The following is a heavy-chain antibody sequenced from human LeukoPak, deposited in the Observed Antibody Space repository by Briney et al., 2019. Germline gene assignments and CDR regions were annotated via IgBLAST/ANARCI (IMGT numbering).Heavy chain of an antibody. V-gene: IGHV3-33*06. J-gene: IGHJ4*02. CDR2: IWPDGSKK. Sequence: PGWSLRLSCAASGFTFSTYAMHWFRQAPGKGLDWVTFIWPDGSKKYYADSVKGRFAISRENSKNTVYLQMNDLRPEDTALYFCAKISSSAESNFDYWGQGTLLTVSS. D-gene: IGHD6-25*01. CDR1: GFTFSTYA. CDR3: AKISSSAESNFDY.